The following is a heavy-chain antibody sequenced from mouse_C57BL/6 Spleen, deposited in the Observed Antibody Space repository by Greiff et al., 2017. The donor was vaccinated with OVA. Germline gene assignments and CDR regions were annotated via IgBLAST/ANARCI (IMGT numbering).Heavy chain of an antibody. J-gene: IGHJ2*01. Sequence: VQLQQPGAELVKPGASVKLSCKASGYTFTSYWMQWVKQRPGQGLEWIGEIDPSDSYTNYNQKFKGKATLTVDTSSSTAYMQLSSLTSEDSAVYYSARYDYDGDYWGQGTTLTVSS. V-gene: IGHV1-50*01. CDR1: GYTFTSYW. CDR2: IDPSDSYT. D-gene: IGHD2-4*01. CDR3: ARYDYDGDY.